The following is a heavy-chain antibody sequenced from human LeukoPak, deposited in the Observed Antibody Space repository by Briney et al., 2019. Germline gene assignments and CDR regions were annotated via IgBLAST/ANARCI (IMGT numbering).Heavy chain of an antibody. J-gene: IGHJ3*02. D-gene: IGHD3-22*01. V-gene: IGHV3-7*04. Sequence: GGSLRLSCGASGFTFSYYWMNWVRQAPGKGLEWVANIKQDGSEKNYVDSVKGRFTISRDNAKNSLYLQMNSLRAEDTAVYYCARGTEHHDSSGYHDAFDIWGLGTMVSVSS. CDR1: GFTFSYYW. CDR3: ARGTEHHDSSGYHDAFDI. CDR2: IKQDGSEK.